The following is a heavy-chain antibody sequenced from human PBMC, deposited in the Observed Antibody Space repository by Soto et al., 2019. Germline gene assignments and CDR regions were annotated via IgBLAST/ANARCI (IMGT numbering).Heavy chain of an antibody. CDR1: GFTFRSHA. CDR2: ISYDGSTI. J-gene: IGHJ5*02. Sequence: QGQLVESGGGVVQPGRSLRLSCAASGFTFRSHAMHWVRQAPGKGLEWVAIISYDGSTIYYGDSVKGRFTISRDNSKNTLYLQMSSLRAEDTAVYFCARHVASTVTTSDWFDPWGQGTLVTVSS. D-gene: IGHD4-4*01. V-gene: IGHV3-30-3*01. CDR3: ARHVASTVTTSDWFDP.